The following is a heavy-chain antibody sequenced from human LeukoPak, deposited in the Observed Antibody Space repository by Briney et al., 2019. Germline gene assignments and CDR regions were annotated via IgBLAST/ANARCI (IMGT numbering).Heavy chain of an antibody. CDR2: ISAYNGNT. D-gene: IGHD6-13*01. J-gene: IGHJ5*02. Sequence: GAAVKVSCKASGYSLTSYGISWVRQAPGQGLEWMGWISAYNGNTNYAQKLQGRVTMTTDTSTSTAYMELRSLRSDDTAVYYCARDSPYSSSWHWFDPWGQGTLVTVSS. CDR3: ARDSPYSSSWHWFDP. CDR1: GYSLTSYG. V-gene: IGHV1-18*01.